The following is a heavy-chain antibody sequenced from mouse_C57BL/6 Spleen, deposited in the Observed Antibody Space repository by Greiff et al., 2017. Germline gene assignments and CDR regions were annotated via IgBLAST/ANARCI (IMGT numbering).Heavy chain of an antibody. Sequence: VQLQQSGPELVKPGASVKISCKASGYAFSSSWMNWVKQRPGKGLEWIGRIYPGDGDTNYNGKFKGKATLTADKSSSTAYMQLSSLTSEDSAVYFCARWGDSSGHWYFDVWGTGTTVTVSS. CDR1: GYAFSSSW. J-gene: IGHJ1*03. CDR2: IYPGDGDT. CDR3: ARWGDSSGHWYFDV. D-gene: IGHD3-2*02. V-gene: IGHV1-82*01.